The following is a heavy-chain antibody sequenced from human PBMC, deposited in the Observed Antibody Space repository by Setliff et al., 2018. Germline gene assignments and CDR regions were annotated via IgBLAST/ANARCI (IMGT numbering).Heavy chain of an antibody. CDR3: ARVRNTQNGFFDY. CDR2: MYHSGSV. D-gene: IGHD1-1*01. Sequence: SETLSLTCTVSGYSISSGYYWGWIRQLPGKGLEWIGNMYHSGSVYYNPSLKSRVTISVDTSKNQFSLRLTSVTAADTAIYYCARVRNTQNGFFDYWSQGTLVTVSS. J-gene: IGHJ4*02. CDR1: GYSISSGYY. V-gene: IGHV4-38-2*02.